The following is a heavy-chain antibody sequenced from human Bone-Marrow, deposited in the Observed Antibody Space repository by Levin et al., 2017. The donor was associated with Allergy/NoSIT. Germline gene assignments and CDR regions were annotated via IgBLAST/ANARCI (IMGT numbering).Heavy chain of an antibody. Sequence: SCAASGFTFSSYAMHWVRQAPGKGLEWVAVISYDGSNKYYADSVKGRFTISRDNSKNTLYLQMNSLRAEDTAVYYCARDGYRIEYITGPSRYYFDYWGQGTLVTVSS. D-gene: IGHD1-20*01. V-gene: IGHV3-30*04. J-gene: IGHJ4*02. CDR3: ARDGYRIEYITGPSRYYFDY. CDR1: GFTFSSYA. CDR2: ISYDGSNK.